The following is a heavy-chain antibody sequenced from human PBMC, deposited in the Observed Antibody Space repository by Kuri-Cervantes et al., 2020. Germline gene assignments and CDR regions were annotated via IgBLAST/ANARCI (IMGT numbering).Heavy chain of an antibody. Sequence: GGSLRLSCAASGFTFSSYGMHWVRQAPGKGLEWVAVISYDGSNKYYADSVKGRFTISRDNSKNTLYLQMNSLRDEDTAVYYCARDRRYCSSTSCPLIGFNYYYGMDVWGQGTTVTVSS. D-gene: IGHD2-2*01. J-gene: IGHJ6*02. V-gene: IGHV3-30*03. CDR2: ISYDGSNK. CDR1: GFTFSSYG. CDR3: ARDRRYCSSTSCPLIGFNYYYGMDV.